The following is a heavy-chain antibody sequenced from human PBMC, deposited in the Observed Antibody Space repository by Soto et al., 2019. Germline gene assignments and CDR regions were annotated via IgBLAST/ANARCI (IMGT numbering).Heavy chain of an antibody. D-gene: IGHD3-9*01. CDR3: ARDTQYYDILTGYPTFDY. Sequence: ASVKVSCKASGYTFTSYGISWVRQAPGQGLEWMGWISAYNGNTNYAQKLQGRVTMTTDTSTGTAYMELRSLRSDDTAVYYCARDTQYYDILTGYPTFDYWGQGTLVTVSS. J-gene: IGHJ4*02. CDR2: ISAYNGNT. V-gene: IGHV1-18*01. CDR1: GYTFTSYG.